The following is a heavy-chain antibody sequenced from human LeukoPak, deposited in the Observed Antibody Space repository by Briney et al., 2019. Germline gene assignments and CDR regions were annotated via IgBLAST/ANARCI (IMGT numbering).Heavy chain of an antibody. CDR2: IYHSGST. J-gene: IGHJ4*02. Sequence: PSETLSLTCAVSGGSISSSNWWSWVRQPPGKGLEWIGEIYHSGSTNYNPSLKSRVTISVDTSKNQFSLKLSSVTAADTAVYYCARGDWNRSFDYWGQGTLVTVSS. D-gene: IGHD1-1*01. CDR1: GGSISSSNW. CDR3: ARGDWNRSFDY. V-gene: IGHV4-4*02.